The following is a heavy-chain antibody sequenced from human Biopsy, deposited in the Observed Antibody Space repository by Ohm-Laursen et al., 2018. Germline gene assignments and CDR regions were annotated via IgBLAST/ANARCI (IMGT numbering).Heavy chain of an antibody. CDR1: GFTLHHYA. J-gene: IGHJ5*01. Sequence: SLRHSRAPGGFTLHHYAMHGLRPAAAWGLDWVADIDVSDYNNYYPDSVRGRFTIPKDKSIQMVHLEINSLTADDTAAYYCVKQWGGYNFDSWGQGTLVIVSS. CDR2: IDVSDYNN. V-gene: IGHV3-23*01. CDR3: VKQWGGYNFDS. D-gene: IGHD1-14*01.